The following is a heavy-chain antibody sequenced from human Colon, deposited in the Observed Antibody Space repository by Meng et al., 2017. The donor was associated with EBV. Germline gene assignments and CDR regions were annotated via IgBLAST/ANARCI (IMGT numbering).Heavy chain of an antibody. CDR1: GGFLYKRDYV. D-gene: IGHD4-17*01. J-gene: IGHJ4*02. Sequence: QLQRQEAGPGSVKPSETLSLTCTVFGGFLYKRDYVWDWIRQPPGKGLDWIGSVRYSGTAYYNPSLTSRVTISVDTSKNQFSLNLSSLTAADTAVYYWARHVYGDSYGFWGQGTLVTVSS. V-gene: IGHV4-39*01. CDR3: ARHVYGDSYGF. CDR2: VRYSGTA.